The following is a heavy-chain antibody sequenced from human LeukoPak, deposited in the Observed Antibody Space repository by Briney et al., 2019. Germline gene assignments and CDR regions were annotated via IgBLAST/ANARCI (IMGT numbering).Heavy chain of an antibody. CDR2: IIPIFGTA. V-gene: IGHV1-69*13. J-gene: IGHJ5*02. CDR3: ARDPTSAVDTAMYWDNWFDP. Sequence: ASVKVSCKASGGTFSSYAISWVRQAPGQGLEWMGGIIPIFGTANYAQKFQGRVTITADESTSTAYMELSSLRLEDTAVYYCARDPTSAVDTAMYWDNWFDPWGQGTLVTVSS. CDR1: GGTFSSYA. D-gene: IGHD5-18*01.